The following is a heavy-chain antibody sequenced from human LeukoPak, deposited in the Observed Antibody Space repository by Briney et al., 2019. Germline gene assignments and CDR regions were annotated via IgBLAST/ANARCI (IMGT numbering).Heavy chain of an antibody. J-gene: IGHJ1*01. Sequence: GSLRLSCAASGFTFSSYWMSWVRQAPGKGLEWVANIKQDGSEKYYVDSVKGRFTISRDNAKNSLYLQMNSLRAEDTAVYYCARDLSGSGWHYAEYFQHWGQGTLVTVSS. V-gene: IGHV3-7*01. CDR3: ARDLSGSGWHYAEYFQH. CDR1: GFTFSSYW. D-gene: IGHD6-19*01. CDR2: IKQDGSEK.